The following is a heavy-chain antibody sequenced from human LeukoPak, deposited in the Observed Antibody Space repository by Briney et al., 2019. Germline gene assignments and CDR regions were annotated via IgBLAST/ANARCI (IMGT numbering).Heavy chain of an antibody. Sequence: SETLSLTCTVSGGSISSYYWNRIRQPPGKGLEWIGYIHYSGSTNHNPSLQSRVTMSIDTSKNQFFLKVTSVTAADTAVYYCARGFRWLQSDYWGQGILVTVSS. CDR1: GGSISSYY. J-gene: IGHJ4*02. V-gene: IGHV4-59*01. D-gene: IGHD5-24*01. CDR2: IHYSGST. CDR3: ARGFRWLQSDY.